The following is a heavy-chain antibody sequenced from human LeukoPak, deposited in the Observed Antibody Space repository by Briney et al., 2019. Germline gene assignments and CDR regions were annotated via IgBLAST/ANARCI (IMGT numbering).Heavy chain of an antibody. CDR3: ARGGPFLIQLWDYYFDY. D-gene: IGHD5-18*01. J-gene: IGHJ4*02. Sequence: PSETLSLTCAVYGGSFSDYYWSWIRQPPGKGLEWIGEINHSGSTNYNPSLKSRVTISVDTSKNQFSLKLSSVTAADTAVYYCARGGPFLIQLWDYYFDYWGQGTLVTVSS. CDR1: GGSFSDYY. V-gene: IGHV4-34*01. CDR2: INHSGST.